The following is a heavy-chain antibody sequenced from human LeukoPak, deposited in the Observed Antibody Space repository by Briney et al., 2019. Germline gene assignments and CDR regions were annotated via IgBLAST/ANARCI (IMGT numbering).Heavy chain of an antibody. V-gene: IGHV3-74*01. J-gene: IGHJ5*02. CDR1: GFTFSSNW. D-gene: IGHD6-19*01. CDR3: ARDRSPGWFDP. CDR2: MNGDGSST. Sequence: GGSLRFSCATSGFTFSSNWMHWVRNAPGKGLVWVSRMNGDGSSTDYEESVKGRFTISRDNAKNMLYLQMNSLRADDTAVYYCARDRSPGWFDPWGQGTLVTVSS.